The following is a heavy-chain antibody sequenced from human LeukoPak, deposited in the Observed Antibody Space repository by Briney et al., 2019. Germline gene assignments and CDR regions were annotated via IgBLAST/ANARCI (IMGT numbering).Heavy chain of an antibody. Sequence: PSETLSLTCAVYGGSFSGYYWSWIRQPPGKGLEWIGEINHSGSTNYNPSLKSRVTISVDTSKNQFSLKLSPVTAADTAVYYCARTVVPAAGHFDYWGQGTLVTVSS. D-gene: IGHD2-2*01. V-gene: IGHV4-34*01. CDR1: GGSFSGYY. CDR2: INHSGST. CDR3: ARTVVPAAGHFDY. J-gene: IGHJ4*02.